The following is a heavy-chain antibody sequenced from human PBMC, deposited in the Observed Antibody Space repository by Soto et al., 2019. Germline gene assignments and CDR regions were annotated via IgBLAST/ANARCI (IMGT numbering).Heavy chain of an antibody. J-gene: IGHJ4*02. CDR2: IIPILGIA. CDR1: GYTFTSYG. V-gene: IGHV1-69*04. Sequence: GASVKVSCKASGYTFTSYGISWVRQAPGQGLEWMGRIIPILGIANYAQKFQGRVTITADKSTSTAYMELSSLRSEDTAVYYCAIPREYCSGGSCYFDYWGQGTLVTVSS. D-gene: IGHD2-15*01. CDR3: AIPREYCSGGSCYFDY.